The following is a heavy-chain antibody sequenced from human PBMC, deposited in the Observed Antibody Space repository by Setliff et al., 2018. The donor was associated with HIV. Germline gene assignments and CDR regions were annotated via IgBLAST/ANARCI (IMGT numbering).Heavy chain of an antibody. CDR1: GGSFSGYY. J-gene: IGHJ6*02. V-gene: IGHV4-34*01. CDR2: INHDGNT. D-gene: IGHD3-3*01. Sequence: SETLSLTCAVYGGSFSGYYWSWTRQPPGKGLEWIGEINHDGNTNYSPSLKSRVTISVDTSKNQFSLKLNSVTAADTAVYYCARAKVEWLFGGLYYYGMDVWGPGTTVTVS. CDR3: ARAKVEWLFGGLYYYGMDV.